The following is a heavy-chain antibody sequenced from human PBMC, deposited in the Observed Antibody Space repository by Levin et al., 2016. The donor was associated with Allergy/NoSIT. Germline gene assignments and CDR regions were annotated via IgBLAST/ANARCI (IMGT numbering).Heavy chain of an antibody. J-gene: IGHJ6*02. D-gene: IGHD2-15*01. Sequence: WIRQPPGKGLEWVAVIWYDGSNKYYADSVKGRFTISRDNSKNTLYLQMNSLRAEDTAVYYCARVLLGRYYGMDVWGQGTTVTVSS. V-gene: IGHV3-33*01. CDR3: ARVLLGRYYGMDV. CDR2: IWYDGSNK.